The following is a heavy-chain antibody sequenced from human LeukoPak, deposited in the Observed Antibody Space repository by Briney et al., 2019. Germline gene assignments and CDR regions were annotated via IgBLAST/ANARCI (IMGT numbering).Heavy chain of an antibody. CDR3: ARVSGYYGSGSSP. CDR2: INHSGST. V-gene: IGHV4-34*01. J-gene: IGHJ5*02. D-gene: IGHD3-10*01. CDR1: GGSFSGYY. Sequence: PSETLSLTCAVNGGSFSGYYWSWIRQPPGKGLEWIGEINHSGSTNYNPSLKSRVTISVDTSKNQFSLKLSSVTAADTAVYYCARVSGYYGSGSSPWGQGTLVTVSS.